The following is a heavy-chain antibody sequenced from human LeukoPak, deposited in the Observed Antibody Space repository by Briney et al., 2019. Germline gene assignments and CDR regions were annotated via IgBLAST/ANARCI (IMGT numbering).Heavy chain of an antibody. CDR1: GFTFSSYE. CDR3: ARDRLGWYGELLPQNYYYYGMDV. CDR2: ISSSGSTI. J-gene: IGHJ6*02. D-gene: IGHD3-10*01. V-gene: IGHV3-48*03. Sequence: PGGSLRLSCAASGFTFSSYEMNWVRQAPGKGLEWVSYISSSGSTIYYADSVKGRFTISRDSAKNSLYLQMNSLRAEDTAVYYCARDRLGWYGELLPQNYYYYGMDVWGQGTTVTVSS.